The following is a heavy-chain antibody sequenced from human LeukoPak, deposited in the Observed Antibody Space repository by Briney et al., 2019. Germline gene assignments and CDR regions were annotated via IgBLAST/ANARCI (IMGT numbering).Heavy chain of an antibody. CDR3: ARDGSLPPIVGATSGDY. V-gene: IGHV1-2*02. D-gene: IGHD1-26*01. CDR1: GYTFTGYY. Sequence: GASVKVSCKASGYTFTGYYMHWVRQAPGQGLAWMGWINPNSGGTNYAQKFQGRVTMTRDTSISTAYMELSRLRSDDTAVYYCARDGSLPPIVGATSGDYWGQGTLVTVSS. J-gene: IGHJ4*02. CDR2: INPNSGGT.